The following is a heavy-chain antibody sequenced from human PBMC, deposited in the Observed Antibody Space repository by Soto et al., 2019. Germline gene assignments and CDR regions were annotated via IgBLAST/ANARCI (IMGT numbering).Heavy chain of an antibody. CDR1: GGSFSGYY. J-gene: IGHJ4*02. D-gene: IGHD3-22*01. Sequence: SETLSLTCAVYGGSFSGYYWSWIRQPPGKGLEWIGEINHSGSTNYNPSLKSRVTISVDTSKNQFYLKLSSVTAADTAVYYCARSTYYYDSSDYYSFYFDYWGQGTLVTVSS. CDR3: ARSTYYYDSSDYYSFYFDY. V-gene: IGHV4-34*01. CDR2: INHSGST.